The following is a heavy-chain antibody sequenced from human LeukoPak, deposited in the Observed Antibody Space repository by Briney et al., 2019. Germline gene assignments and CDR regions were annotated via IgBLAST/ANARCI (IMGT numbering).Heavy chain of an antibody. V-gene: IGHV4-30-2*01. D-gene: IGHD3-10*01. J-gene: IGHJ4*02. CDR3: AREGEPYGFDY. Sequence: SETLSLTCAVSGGPISSGTYSWSWIRQPPGKGLEWIGYVYHNGNLYYNPSLKSRVTISVDRSKNQFSLNLKFVTAADTAVYYCAREGEPYGFDYWGQGALVTVSS. CDR1: GGPISSGTYS. CDR2: VYHNGNL.